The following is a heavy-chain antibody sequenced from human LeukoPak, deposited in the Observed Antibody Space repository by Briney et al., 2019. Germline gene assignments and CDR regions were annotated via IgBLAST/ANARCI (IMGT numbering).Heavy chain of an antibody. CDR2: ISGSGGST. CDR1: GFTFSSYA. J-gene: IGHJ4*02. V-gene: IGHV3-23*01. Sequence: GGSLRLSCAASGFTFSSYAMSWVRQAPGKGLEWVSAISGSGGSTYYADSVKGRFTISRDNSKNTLYLQMNSLRAEDTAVYYCAKDAPIAAAGLTSLDYWGQGTLVTVSS. CDR3: AKDAPIAAAGLTSLDY. D-gene: IGHD6-13*01.